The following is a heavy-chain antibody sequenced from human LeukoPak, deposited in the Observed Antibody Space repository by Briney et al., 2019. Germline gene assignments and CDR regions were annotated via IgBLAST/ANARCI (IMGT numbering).Heavy chain of an antibody. V-gene: IGHV3-21*01. CDR1: GFTFSSYS. CDR3: ARDQGSSWYYYMDV. Sequence: KSGGSLRLSCAASGFTFSSYSMNWVRQAPGKGLEWVSSISSSSSYIYYADSVKGRCTISRDNAKNSLYLQMTSLRAEDTAVYYCARDQGSSWYYYMDVWGKGTTVTVSS. CDR2: ISSSSSYI. J-gene: IGHJ6*03. D-gene: IGHD6-13*01.